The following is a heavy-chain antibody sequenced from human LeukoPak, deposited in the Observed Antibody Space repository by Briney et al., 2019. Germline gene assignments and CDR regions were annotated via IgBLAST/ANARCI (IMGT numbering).Heavy chain of an antibody. J-gene: IGHJ6*02. D-gene: IGHD2-15*01. CDR3: AKANLGYCSGGSCYSGPSGMDV. V-gene: IGHV3-23*01. CDR1: GFTFSSYA. CDR2: ISGSGGST. Sequence: GGSLRLSCAASGFTFSSYAMSWVRQAPGKGLEWVSAISGSGGSTYYADSMKGRFTISRDNSKNTLYLQMNSLRAEDTAVYYCAKANLGYCSGGSCYSGPSGMDVWGQGTTVTVSS.